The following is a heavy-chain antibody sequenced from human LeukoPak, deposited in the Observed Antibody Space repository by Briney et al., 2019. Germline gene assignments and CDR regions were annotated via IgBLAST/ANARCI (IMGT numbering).Heavy chain of an antibody. D-gene: IGHD6-13*01. Sequence: GGSLRLSCAASGFTFSSYAMSWVRQAPGKGLEWVSAISGSGGSTYYADSVKGRFTISRDNSKNTLYLQMNSLRAEDTAVYYCAKDIFGNSSSWYDYWGQGTLATVSS. V-gene: IGHV3-23*01. CDR3: AKDIFGNSSSWYDY. CDR1: GFTFSSYA. J-gene: IGHJ4*02. CDR2: ISGSGGST.